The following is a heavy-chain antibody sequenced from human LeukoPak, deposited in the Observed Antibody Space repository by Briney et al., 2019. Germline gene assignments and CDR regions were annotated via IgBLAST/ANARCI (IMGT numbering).Heavy chain of an antibody. J-gene: IGHJ4*02. CDR1: GFSVANDR. CDR2: VYGNGNT. V-gene: IGHV3-53*01. CDR3: VRERLGAIVEN. Sequence: GGSLRLSCAASGFSVANDRMSWVRQPPGKGVEWVSTVYGNGNTAYTDSVKGRFTISSHHSKNTLLLQMNSLRAEDTAVCFCVRERLGAIVENWGQGVLVIVSS. D-gene: IGHD3-16*02.